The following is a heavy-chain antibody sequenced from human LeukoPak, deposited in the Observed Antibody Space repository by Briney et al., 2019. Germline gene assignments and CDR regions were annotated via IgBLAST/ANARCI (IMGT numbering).Heavy chain of an antibody. J-gene: IGHJ4*02. D-gene: IGHD5-18*01. Sequence: SQTLSVTCTVSGGSISSGGYYWSWIRQHPGKGLEWIGYIYYSGSTYYNPSLKSRVTISVDTSKNQFSLKLSSVTAADTAVYYCARVSNTDTAMDPLDYWGQGTLVTVSS. CDR2: IYYSGST. CDR1: GGSISSGGYY. V-gene: IGHV4-31*03. CDR3: ARVSNTDTAMDPLDY.